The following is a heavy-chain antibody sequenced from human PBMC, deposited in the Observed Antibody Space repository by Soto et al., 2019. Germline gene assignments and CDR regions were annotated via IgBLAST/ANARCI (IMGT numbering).Heavy chain of an antibody. Sequence: GASVKVSCKASGGTFSSYAISWVRQAPGQGLEWMGGIIPIFGTANYAQKFQGRVTITADESTSTAYMELSNLRSEDTAVYYCARDLGQSTNYGMDVWGQGTTVTVSS. CDR1: GGTFSSYA. D-gene: IGHD7-27*01. J-gene: IGHJ6*02. V-gene: IGHV1-69*13. CDR2: IIPIFGTA. CDR3: ARDLGQSTNYGMDV.